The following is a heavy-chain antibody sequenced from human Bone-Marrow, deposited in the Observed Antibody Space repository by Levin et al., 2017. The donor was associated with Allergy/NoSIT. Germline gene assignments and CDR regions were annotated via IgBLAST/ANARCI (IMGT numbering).Heavy chain of an antibody. CDR3: ARDYYGSGSYGFVGWFDP. Sequence: GESLKISCAASGFTFSSYSMHWVRQAPGKGLEWMAVISYDGKTTRYADSVKGRFTISRDNSKNMLYLEMSSLRSEDTAVYHCARDYYGSGSYGFVGWFDPWGQGTLVTVSS. V-gene: IGHV3-30*04. CDR2: ISYDGKTT. CDR1: GFTFSSYS. J-gene: IGHJ5*02. D-gene: IGHD3-10*01.